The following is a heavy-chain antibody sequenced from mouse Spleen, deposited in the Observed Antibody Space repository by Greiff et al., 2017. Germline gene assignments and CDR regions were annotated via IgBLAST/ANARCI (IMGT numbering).Heavy chain of an antibody. V-gene: IGHV14-4*01. CDR3: TIRSSPLWFAY. D-gene: IGHD1-1*01. CDR1: GFNIKDDY. J-gene: IGHJ3*01. Sequence: EVQLQQSGAELVRPGASVKLSCTASGFNIKDDYMHWVKQRPEQGLEWIGWIDPENGDTEYASKFQGKATITADTSSNTAYLQLSSLTSEDTAVYYCTIRSSPLWFAYWGQGTLVTVSA. CDR2: IDPENGDT.